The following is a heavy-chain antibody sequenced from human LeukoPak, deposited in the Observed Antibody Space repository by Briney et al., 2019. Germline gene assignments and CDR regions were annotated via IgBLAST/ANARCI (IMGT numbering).Heavy chain of an antibody. CDR2: ISYSGGT. CDR3: AREVEYYDSSGYRPHAFDI. V-gene: IGHV4-39*02. Sequence: SETLSLTCTVSGGSIISNNHYWGWTRQPPGKGLEWFGSISYSGGTAYNPSLRSRVTVSVDTSKNQFSLKVNSVTAADTAVYYCAREVEYYDSSGYRPHAFDIWGQGTLVTVST. CDR1: GGSIISNNHY. J-gene: IGHJ3*02. D-gene: IGHD3-22*01.